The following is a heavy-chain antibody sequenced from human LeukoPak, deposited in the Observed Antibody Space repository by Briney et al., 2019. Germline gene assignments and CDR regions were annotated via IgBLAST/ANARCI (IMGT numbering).Heavy chain of an antibody. Sequence: GGSLRLSCAASGFTFSSYSMNWVRQAPGKGLEWVSYISSSGSTIYYADSVKGRFTISRDNAKNSLYLQMNSLRAEDTAVYYCARDAINLLLWFGEPYYFDYWGQGTLVTVSS. CDR3: ARDAINLLLWFGEPYYFDY. D-gene: IGHD3-10*01. CDR2: ISSSGSTI. J-gene: IGHJ4*02. V-gene: IGHV3-48*04. CDR1: GFTFSSYS.